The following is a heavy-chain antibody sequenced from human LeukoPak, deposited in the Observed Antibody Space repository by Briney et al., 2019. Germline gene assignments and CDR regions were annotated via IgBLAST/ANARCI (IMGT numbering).Heavy chain of an antibody. CDR1: GFTVNYNY. Sequence: GGSLRLSCAASGFTVNYNYMSWVREAPGKGLEWVSVIYSGGSTYYADSVKGRFTISRDNPKNTLYLQMNSLRVEDTAVYFCARDLSTMVILGAFALWGQGTMVTVSS. J-gene: IGHJ3*01. CDR2: IYSGGST. CDR3: ARDLSTMVILGAFAL. D-gene: IGHD3-10*01. V-gene: IGHV3-53*05.